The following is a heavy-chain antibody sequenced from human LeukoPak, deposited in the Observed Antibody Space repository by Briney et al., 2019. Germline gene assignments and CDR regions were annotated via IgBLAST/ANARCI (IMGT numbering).Heavy chain of an antibody. CDR3: AREYPGGRIDY. V-gene: IGHV4-59*01. D-gene: IGHD2-15*01. CDR1: GGSISSYY. Sequence: PSETLSLTCTVSGGSISSYYWSWIRQPPGKGLEWIGYIYYSGSTNYNPSLKSRVTISVDTSKNQFSLKLSSVTAADTAVYYCAREYPGGRIDYWGQGTLVTDSS. CDR2: IYYSGST. J-gene: IGHJ4*02.